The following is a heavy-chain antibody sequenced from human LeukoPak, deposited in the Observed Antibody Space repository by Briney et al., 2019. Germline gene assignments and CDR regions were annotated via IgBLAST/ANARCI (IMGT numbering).Heavy chain of an antibody. D-gene: IGHD2-21*01. CDR2: IIPIFGTA. CDR3: ARDSGAYCGGDCYMEGYYYYYMDV. Sequence: SVKVSCKASGGTFSSYAISWVRQAPGQGLEWMGGIIPIFGTANYAQKFQGRVTITADESTSTAYMELCSLRSEDTAVYYCARDSGAYCGGDCYMEGYYYYYMDVWGKGTTVTVSS. J-gene: IGHJ6*03. V-gene: IGHV1-69*01. CDR1: GGTFSSYA.